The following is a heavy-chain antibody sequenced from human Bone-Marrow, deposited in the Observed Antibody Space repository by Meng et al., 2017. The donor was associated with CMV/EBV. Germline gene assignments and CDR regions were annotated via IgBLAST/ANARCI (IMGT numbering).Heavy chain of an antibody. CDR3: ASNVLGLYGMDV. V-gene: IGHV1-46*01. CDR1: GYTFTSYY. CDR2: INPSGGST. Sequence: ASVKVSCKASGYTFTSYYIHWVRQAPGQGLEWMGIINPSGGSTSYAQKFQGRVTMTRDTSTSTVYMELSSLRSEDTAVYYCASNVLGLYGMDVWGQGTTFTVSS. J-gene: IGHJ6*02. D-gene: IGHD3-16*01.